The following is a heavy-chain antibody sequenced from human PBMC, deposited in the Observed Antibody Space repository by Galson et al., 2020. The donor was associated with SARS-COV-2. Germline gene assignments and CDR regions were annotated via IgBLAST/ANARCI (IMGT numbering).Heavy chain of an antibody. V-gene: IGHV3-30*18. CDR1: GFTFTNYG. Sequence: GGSLRLSCAASGFTFTNYGMHWVRQAPGKGLEWVALISYEGSIKYYADSVKGRFTISRDSSKNTLYLQMNSLSAGDTAVYYCAKRKELFWRGGWNQGLDVWGQGTTVTVS. D-gene: IGHD3-10*01. CDR2: ISYEGSIK. CDR3: AKRKELFWRGGWNQGLDV. J-gene: IGHJ6*02.